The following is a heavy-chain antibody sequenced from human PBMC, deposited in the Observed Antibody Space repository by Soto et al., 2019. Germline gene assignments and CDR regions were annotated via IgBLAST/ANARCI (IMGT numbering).Heavy chain of an antibody. CDR2: IIPIHGTA. Sequence: QVQLVQSGAEVKKPGSSVKVSCKASGGTFGSYAISWVRQAPGQGLEWMGGIIPIHGTANYAQKFQGRVTIAADESTGTAYMELSSLRSEDTAVYYCARSQGSSTSLEIYYYYYYGMDVWGQGTTVTVSS. CDR3: ARSQGSSTSLEIYYYYYYGMDV. J-gene: IGHJ6*02. V-gene: IGHV1-69*01. D-gene: IGHD2-2*01. CDR1: GGTFGSYA.